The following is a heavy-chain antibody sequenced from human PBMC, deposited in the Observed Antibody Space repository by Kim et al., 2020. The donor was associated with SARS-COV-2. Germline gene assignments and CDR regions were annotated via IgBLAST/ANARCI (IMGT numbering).Heavy chain of an antibody. J-gene: IGHJ6*02. V-gene: IGHV3-33*06. CDR1: GFTFSNYD. CDR2: IWYDGSNT. D-gene: IGHD2-2*01. CDR3: AKGSFPGHCSSTSCYLGGMDV. Sequence: GGSLRLSCAASGFTFSNYDMHWVRQAPGKGLEWVAVIWYDGSNTYYADSVKGRFTISRDNSKNTLYLQMNSLRAEDTAVYYCAKGSFPGHCSSTSCYLGGMDVWGQGATVTVSS.